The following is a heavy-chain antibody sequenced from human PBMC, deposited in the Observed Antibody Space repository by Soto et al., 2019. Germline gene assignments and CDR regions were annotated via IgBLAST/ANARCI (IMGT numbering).Heavy chain of an antibody. V-gene: IGHV3-66*01. J-gene: IGHJ4*02. Sequence: PGGSLRLSCAASGFTVSSNYMSWVRQAPGKGLEWVSVIYSGGSTYYADSVKGRFTISRDNSKNTLYLQMNSLRAEDTAVYYCARVYSSSWPIDYWGQGTLVTVSS. CDR2: IYSGGST. D-gene: IGHD6-13*01. CDR1: GFTVSSNY. CDR3: ARVYSSSWPIDY.